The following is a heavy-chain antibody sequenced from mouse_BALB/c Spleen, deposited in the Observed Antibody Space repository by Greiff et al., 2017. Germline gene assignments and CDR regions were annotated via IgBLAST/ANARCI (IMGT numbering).Heavy chain of an antibody. V-gene: IGHV2-6-7*01. J-gene: IGHJ4*01. CDR3: ASKGYYEAMDY. Sequence: VQLLESGPGLVAPSQSLSITCTVSGFSLTGYGVNWVRQPPGKGLEWLGMIWGDGSTDYNSALKSRLSISKDNSKSQVFLKMNSLQTDDTARYYCASKGYYEAMDYWGQGTSVTVSS. CDR2: IWGDGST. D-gene: IGHD2-4*01. CDR1: GFSLTGYG.